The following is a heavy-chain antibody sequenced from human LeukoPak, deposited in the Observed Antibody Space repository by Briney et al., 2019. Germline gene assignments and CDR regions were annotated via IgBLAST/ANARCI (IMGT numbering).Heavy chain of an antibody. V-gene: IGHV3-74*03. Sequence: PGGTLRLSCAASGFTFSTYWMHWGRQAPGKGLVWVSRINSDGSISQYVDSVKGRFTISRDNAKNTLYLQMNSLRAEDTAVYYCASSYYDSSGYYFGDAFDIWGPRTLGSASS. J-gene: IGHJ3*02. D-gene: IGHD3-22*01. CDR3: ASSYYDSSGYYFGDAFDI. CDR2: INSDGSIS. CDR1: GFTFSTYW.